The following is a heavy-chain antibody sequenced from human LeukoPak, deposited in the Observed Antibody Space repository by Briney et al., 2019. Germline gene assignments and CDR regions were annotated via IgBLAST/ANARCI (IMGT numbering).Heavy chain of an antibody. D-gene: IGHD2-8*02. J-gene: IGHJ4*02. Sequence: GASLKVSCKASGYTFTSYGINWVRQATGQGLEWMGWMNPNSGNTGYAQKFQGGVTMSRNTSISTAYMELSSLGSEDTAVDYCARGWCVARQYYFDYWGQGTLVTVSS. V-gene: IGHV1-8*01. CDR2: MNPNSGNT. CDR3: ARGWCVARQYYFDY. CDR1: GYTFTSYG.